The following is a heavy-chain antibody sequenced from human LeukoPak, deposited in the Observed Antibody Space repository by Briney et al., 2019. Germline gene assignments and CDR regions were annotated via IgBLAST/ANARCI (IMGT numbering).Heavy chain of an antibody. V-gene: IGHV1-69*04. CDR3: ARDLDYYDSSGYAAFDV. CDR1: GGTFSSYT. CDR2: IIPILGIA. D-gene: IGHD3-22*01. Sequence: SVKVSCKASGGTFSSYTISWVRQAPGQGLEWMGRIIPILGIANYAQKFQGRVTITADKSTSTAYMELSSLRSEDTAVYYCARDLDYYDSSGYAAFDVWGQGTMVTVSS. J-gene: IGHJ3*01.